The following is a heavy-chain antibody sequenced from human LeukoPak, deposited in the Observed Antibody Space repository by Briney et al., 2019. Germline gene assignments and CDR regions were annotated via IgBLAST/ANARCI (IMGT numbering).Heavy chain of an antibody. CDR2: IYYSGST. J-gene: IGHJ4*02. Sequence: SETLSLTCTVSGGSISSYYWSWIRQPPGKGLEWIGYIYYSGSTNYNPSLKSRVTISVDTSKNQFFLKLSSVTAADTAVYYCARGAGTRILTGYYYWGQGTLVTVSS. V-gene: IGHV4-59*01. CDR3: ARGAGTRILTGYYY. CDR1: GGSISSYY. D-gene: IGHD3-9*01.